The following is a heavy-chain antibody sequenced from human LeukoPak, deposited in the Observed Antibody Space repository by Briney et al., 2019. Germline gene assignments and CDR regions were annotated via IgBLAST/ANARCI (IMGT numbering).Heavy chain of an antibody. CDR1: GYTLTELS. Sequence: ASVKVSCKVSGYTLTELSMHWVRQAPGKGLEWMGGFDPEDGETIYAQKFQGRVTMTEDTSTDTAYMELSSLRSEDTAVYYCATLLLSGSYGRWFDPWGQGTLVTVSS. J-gene: IGHJ5*02. CDR2: FDPEDGET. D-gene: IGHD1-26*01. CDR3: ATLLLSGSYGRWFDP. V-gene: IGHV1-24*01.